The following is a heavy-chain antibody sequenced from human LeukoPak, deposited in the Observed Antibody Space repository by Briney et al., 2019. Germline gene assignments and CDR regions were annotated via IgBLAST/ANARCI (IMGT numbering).Heavy chain of an antibody. CDR2: IYTSGST. J-gene: IGHJ3*02. CDR1: GGSISSYY. Sequence: ASETLSLTCTVSGGSISSYYWSWIRQPTGKGLEWIGRIYTSGSTNYNPSLKSRVTMSVDTSKNQFSLKLSSVTAADTAVYYCARTGSYYDSSGYYYDGAFDIWGQGTMVTVSS. V-gene: IGHV4-4*07. D-gene: IGHD3-22*01. CDR3: ARTGSYYDSSGYYYDGAFDI.